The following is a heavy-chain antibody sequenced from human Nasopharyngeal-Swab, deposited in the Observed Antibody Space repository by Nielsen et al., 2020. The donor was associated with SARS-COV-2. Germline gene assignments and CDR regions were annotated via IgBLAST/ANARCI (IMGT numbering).Heavy chain of an antibody. CDR1: GGSFSGYY. V-gene: IGHV4-34*01. J-gene: IGHJ4*02. Sequence: SETLSLTCAVYGGSFSGYYWSWIRQPPGKGLEWIGEINHSGSTNYNPSLKSRVTISLDTSKNQFSLKLSSVTAADTAVYYCVRRRDGYNYDYWGQGTLVTVSS. CDR3: VRRRDGYNYDY. CDR2: INHSGST. D-gene: IGHD5-24*01.